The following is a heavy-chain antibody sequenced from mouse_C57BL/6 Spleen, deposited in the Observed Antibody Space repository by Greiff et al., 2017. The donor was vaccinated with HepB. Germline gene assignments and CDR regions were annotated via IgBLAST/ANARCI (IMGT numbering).Heavy chain of an antibody. CDR3: ARSPSNYLAY. J-gene: IGHJ3*01. V-gene: IGHV1-59*01. CDR2: IDPSDSYT. CDR1: GYTFTSYW. D-gene: IGHD2-5*01. Sequence: VKLQQPGAELVRPGTSVKLSCKASGYTFTSYWMHWVKQRPGQGLEWIGVIDPSDSYTNYNQKFKGKATLTVDTSSSTAYMQLSSLTSEDSAVYYCARSPSNYLAYWGQGTLVTVSA.